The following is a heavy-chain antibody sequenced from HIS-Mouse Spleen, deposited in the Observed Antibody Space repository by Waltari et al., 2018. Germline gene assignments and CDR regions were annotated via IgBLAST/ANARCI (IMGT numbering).Heavy chain of an antibody. D-gene: IGHD6-13*01. V-gene: IGHV3-53*01. CDR1: GFTVSSNY. CDR3: ARGGLAAAGWYFDL. J-gene: IGHJ2*01. Sequence: EVQLVESGGGLIQPGGSLRLSCAASGFTVSSNYLRWVRQAPGKGLEWVSVIDSGGSTYYADSVKGRFTISRDNSKNTLYLQMNSLRAEDTAVYYCARGGLAAAGWYFDLWGRGTLVTVSS. CDR2: IDSGGST.